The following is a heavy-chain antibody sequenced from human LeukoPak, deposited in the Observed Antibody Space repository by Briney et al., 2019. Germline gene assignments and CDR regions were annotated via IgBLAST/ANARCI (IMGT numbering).Heavy chain of an antibody. CDR1: GGSFSGYY. D-gene: IGHD3-10*01. CDR3: ARDRGEGYYYGSGSYPYY. J-gene: IGHJ4*02. V-gene: IGHV4-34*01. Sequence: SETLSLTCAVYGGSFSGYYWSWIRQPPGKGLEWIGEINHSGGTNYNPSLKSRVTISVDTSKNQFSLKLSSVTAADTAVYYCARDRGEGYYYGSGSYPYYWGQGTLVTVSS. CDR2: INHSGGT.